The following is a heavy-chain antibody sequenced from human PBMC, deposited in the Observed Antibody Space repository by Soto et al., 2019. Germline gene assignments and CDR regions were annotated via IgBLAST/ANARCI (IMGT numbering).Heavy chain of an antibody. D-gene: IGHD5-18*01. CDR2: ISSSSSYM. CDR3: VRDSIRYSYGQFDS. V-gene: IGHV3-21*01. CDR1: GFIFNTYS. Sequence: VGSLRLSCAASGFIFNTYSMNWVRQAPGRGLEWVSSISSSSSYMYYADSVKGRFTISRDNSKNSLYLQMNSLRAEDTAVYYCVRDSIRYSYGQFDSWGQGTLVTVSS. J-gene: IGHJ4*02.